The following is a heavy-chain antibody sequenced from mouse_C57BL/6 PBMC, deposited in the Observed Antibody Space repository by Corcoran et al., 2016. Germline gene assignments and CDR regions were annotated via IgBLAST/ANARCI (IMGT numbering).Heavy chain of an antibody. CDR1: GYTFTDYN. J-gene: IGHJ2*01. D-gene: IGHD1-1*01. CDR2: INPNNGGT. V-gene: IGHV1-18*01. Sequence: EVQLQQSGPELVKPGASVKIPCKASGYTFTDYNMDWVKQSHGKSLEWIGDINPNNGGTIYNQKFKGKATLTVDKSSSTAYMELRSRTSEDTAVYYGARGEYYYGSSYYFDYWGQGTTLTVSS. CDR3: ARGEYYYGSSYYFDY.